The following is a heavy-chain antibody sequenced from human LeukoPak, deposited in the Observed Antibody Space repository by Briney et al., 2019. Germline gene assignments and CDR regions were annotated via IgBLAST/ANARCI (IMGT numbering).Heavy chain of an antibody. Sequence: ASVKVSCKASGYTFTSYGISWVRQAPGQGLEWMGWISAYNGNTNYAQKLQGRVTMTTDTSTSTAYMELRSLRSDDTAVYYCARGPNYYYHSSGDFDYWGQGTLVTVSS. CDR1: GYTFTSYG. J-gene: IGHJ4*02. CDR3: ARGPNYYYHSSGDFDY. CDR2: ISAYNGNT. V-gene: IGHV1-18*01. D-gene: IGHD3-22*01.